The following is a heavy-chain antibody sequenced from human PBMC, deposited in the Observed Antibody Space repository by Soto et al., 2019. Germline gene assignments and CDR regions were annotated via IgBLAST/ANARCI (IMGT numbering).Heavy chain of an antibody. CDR1: GFTFDDHG. D-gene: IGHD3-9*01. CDR3: VRDTSSGWHLKDH. V-gene: IGHV3-9*01. J-gene: IGHJ4*02. Sequence: EVDLVESGGGLAQPGRSLRLSCVASGFTFDDHGMHWVRQIPGRGLEWVSGISWNSGSIGYAESVKGRFTIFRDNAKNSLYLAMNSLRQEDTALYYCVRDTSSGWHLKDHWGQGVHVSVSS. CDR2: ISWNSGSI.